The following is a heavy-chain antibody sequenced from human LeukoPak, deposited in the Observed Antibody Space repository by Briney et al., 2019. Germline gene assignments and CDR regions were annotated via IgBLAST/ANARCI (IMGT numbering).Heavy chain of an antibody. Sequence: GGSLRLSCAASGLTVSNNYMTWVRQAPGKGLEWVSVIYSGGSTYYADSVKGRFTISRDNSKNMLYLQMNSLRAEDTAVYYCARGSSSSPYGMDVWGQGTTVTVSS. J-gene: IGHJ6*02. CDR1: GLTVSNNY. D-gene: IGHD6-6*01. V-gene: IGHV3-53*01. CDR3: ARGSSSSPYGMDV. CDR2: IYSGGST.